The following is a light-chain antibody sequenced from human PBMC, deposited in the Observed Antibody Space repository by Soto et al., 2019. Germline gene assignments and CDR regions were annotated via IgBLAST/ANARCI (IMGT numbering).Light chain of an antibody. J-gene: IGKJ4*01. V-gene: IGKV2-28*01. CDR2: LGS. Sequence: DIVMTQSPLSLPVTPGEPASISCRSSQSLLHSNGYNYLDWYLQKPGQSPQLLIYLGSNRASGVPDRFSGSGSGTDFTLKISRAEAQDVGLYYCMQALQTQLTFGGGTKVEIK. CDR3: MQALQTQLT. CDR1: QSLLHSNGYNY.